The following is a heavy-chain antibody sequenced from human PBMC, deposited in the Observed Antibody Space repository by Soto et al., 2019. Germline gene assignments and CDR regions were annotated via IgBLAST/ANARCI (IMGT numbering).Heavy chain of an antibody. Sequence: PGGSLRLSCAASGFTVSSKYMSWVRQAPGKGLEWVSLIQSGGPTYYADSVKGRFTISRDTSKNQFSLQLNSVTPEDTAVYYCAREGSSSWYPSLDYWAREPWSASPQ. CDR2: IQSGGPT. J-gene: IGHJ4*02. CDR3: AREGSSSWYPSLDY. CDR1: GFTVSSKY. D-gene: IGHD6-13*01. V-gene: IGHV3-66*01.